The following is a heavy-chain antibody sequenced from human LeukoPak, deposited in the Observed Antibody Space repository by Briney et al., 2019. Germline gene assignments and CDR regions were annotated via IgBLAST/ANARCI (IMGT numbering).Heavy chain of an antibody. CDR1: GFTFSSYS. D-gene: IGHD1-26*01. CDR2: ISSSSSYI. Sequence: PGGSLRLSCAASGFTFSSYSMNWVRQAPGKGLEWVSSISSSSSYIYYADSVKGRFTISRDNAKNSLYLQMNSLRAEDTAVYYCARDDGVVGATTADYWGQGTLSPSPQ. CDR3: ARDDGVVGATTADY. V-gene: IGHV3-21*01. J-gene: IGHJ4*02.